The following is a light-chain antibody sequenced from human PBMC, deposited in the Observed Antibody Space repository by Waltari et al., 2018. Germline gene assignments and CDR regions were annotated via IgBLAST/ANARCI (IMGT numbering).Light chain of an antibody. Sequence: EIVLTQSPDFQSVTPKEKVTITCRASKNIYSGLHWYQQKPDQSPKLLIKYASQSLSGVPSRFSGSGSGTDFTLTINSLEPEDAATYYCHQNSGSPTFGGGTKVEIK. CDR3: HQNSGSPT. CDR2: YAS. V-gene: IGKV6-21*01. CDR1: KNIYSG. J-gene: IGKJ4*01.